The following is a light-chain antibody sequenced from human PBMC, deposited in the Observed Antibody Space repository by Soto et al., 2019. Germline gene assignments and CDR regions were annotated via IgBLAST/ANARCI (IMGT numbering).Light chain of an antibody. J-gene: IGKJ1*01. CDR1: QTVNGNS. Sequence: ETVLTQSPGTLSLSPGERATLSCRASQTVNGNSLGWYQQKPGQAPRLLIYDTSSRATGIPDGFSGSGSGTDFTLTISRLEPEDFAVYYCQQCGSLPGTFGQGTRVDIK. CDR3: QQCGSLPGT. V-gene: IGKV3-20*01. CDR2: DTS.